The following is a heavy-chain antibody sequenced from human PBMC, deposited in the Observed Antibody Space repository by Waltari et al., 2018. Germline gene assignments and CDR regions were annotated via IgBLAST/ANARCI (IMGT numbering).Heavy chain of an antibody. J-gene: IGHJ6*02. CDR1: GYSISSGYY. CDR2: IYHSGST. V-gene: IGHV4-38-2*02. D-gene: IGHD6-19*01. Sequence: QVQLQESGPGLVKPSETLSLTCAVSGYSISSGYYWGWIRQPPGKGLEWMGSIYHSGSTYYNPSLKCRVTISVDTSKNQFSLKLSSVNAADTAVYYCAREGVAVAGDYYYYGMDVWGQGTTVTVSS. CDR3: AREGVAVAGDYYYYGMDV.